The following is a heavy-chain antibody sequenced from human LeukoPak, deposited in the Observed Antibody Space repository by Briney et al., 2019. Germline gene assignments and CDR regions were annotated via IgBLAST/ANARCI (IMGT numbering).Heavy chain of an antibody. CDR2: INPSGGST. Sequence: ASVKVSCKASGYTFTSYYMHWVRQAPGQGLEWMGIINPSGGSTSYAQKFQGRVTITADESTSTAYVELSSLRSEDTAVYYCARSFGAATNLHQLYYYYGMDVWGQGTTVTVSS. CDR1: GYTFTSYY. D-gene: IGHD2-2*01. CDR3: ARSFGAATNLHQLYYYYGMDV. V-gene: IGHV1-46*01. J-gene: IGHJ6*02.